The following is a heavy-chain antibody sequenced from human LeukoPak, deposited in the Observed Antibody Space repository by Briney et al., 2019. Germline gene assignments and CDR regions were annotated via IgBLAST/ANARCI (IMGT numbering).Heavy chain of an antibody. CDR1: GGSISSYY. CDR3: ARALQYFDY. D-gene: IGHD4-11*01. CDR2: IYYSGST. Sequence: ASETLSLTCTVSGGSISSYYWSWVRQPPGKGLEWIGYIYYSGSTYYNPSLKSRVTISVDTSKNQFSLKLSSVTAADTAVYYCARALQYFDYWGQGTLVTVSS. J-gene: IGHJ4*02. V-gene: IGHV4-30-4*01.